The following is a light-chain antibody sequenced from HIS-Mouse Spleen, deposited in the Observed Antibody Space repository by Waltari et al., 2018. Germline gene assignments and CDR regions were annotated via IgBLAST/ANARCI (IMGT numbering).Light chain of an antibody. V-gene: IGLV3-21*03. J-gene: IGLJ2*01. CDR1: NIGSKS. CDR3: QVWDSSSDHVV. CDR2: DDS. Sequence: SYVLTQPPSVSVAPGKTARITCGGNNIGSKSVHWYQQKPGQAPVLVVYDDSDGPSGIPGRFSGSNSGTTANLTISRVEAGDEADYDCQVWDSSSDHVVFGGGTKLTVL.